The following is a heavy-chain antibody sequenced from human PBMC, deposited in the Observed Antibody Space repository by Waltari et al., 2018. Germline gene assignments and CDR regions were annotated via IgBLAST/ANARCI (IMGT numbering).Heavy chain of an antibody. V-gene: IGHV4-59*11. CDR1: GGPISGPY. Sequence: QVQLQESGPRLVKPSETLSLTCTVSGGPISGPYWSWVRPPPGKGLEWIGYIYNTENTNYNPSLQSRVSISLDTSKNQFSLKLSSVTATDTAVYYCARANAGRTTAFDIWGQGTMVTVS. CDR2: IYNTENT. D-gene: IGHD6-13*01. J-gene: IGHJ3*02. CDR3: ARANAGRTTAFDI.